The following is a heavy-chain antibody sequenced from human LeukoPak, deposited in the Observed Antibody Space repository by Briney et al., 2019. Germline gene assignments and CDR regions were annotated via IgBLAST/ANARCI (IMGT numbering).Heavy chain of an antibody. CDR1: GYTFTGYY. V-gene: IGHV1-2*02. Sequence: ASVKVSCKASGYTFTGYYIHWVRQAPGQGLEWMGWINPNSGGTNYAQKFQGRVTMTTDTSTSTAYMELSRLRSDDTAVYYCAREGLDVGVRGVISGPNWFDPWGQGTLVTVSS. CDR3: AREGLDVGVRGVISGPNWFDP. J-gene: IGHJ5*02. CDR2: INPNSGGT. D-gene: IGHD3-10*01.